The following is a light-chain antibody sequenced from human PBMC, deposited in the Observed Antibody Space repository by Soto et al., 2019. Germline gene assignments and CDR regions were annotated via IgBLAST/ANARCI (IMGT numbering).Light chain of an antibody. CDR2: DAS. CDR1: QSVSRF. Sequence: EIVLTQSPATLSLSPGERATLSCRASQSVSRFLAWYQQKPGQAPRLLIYDASNRATGIPARFSGSGSGTDFTLTISSLEPEDFAVYYCQQRSNWPPLTFGRGTKVEI. V-gene: IGKV3-11*01. J-gene: IGKJ4*01. CDR3: QQRSNWPPLT.